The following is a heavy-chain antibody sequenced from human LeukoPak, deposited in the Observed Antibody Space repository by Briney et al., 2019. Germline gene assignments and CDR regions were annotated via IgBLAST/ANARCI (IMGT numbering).Heavy chain of an antibody. D-gene: IGHD3-9*01. Sequence: PSETLSLTCTVSGGSMHLFYWTWIRQSPGKGLEWIGNIYHIGYTEYNPSLKSRVTISIDTSNNQFSLTLTSVTAADTAVYYCARLPYYDILTGTMGDWGQGTLVTVSS. V-gene: IGHV4-59*01. CDR2: IYHIGYT. J-gene: IGHJ4*02. CDR3: ARLPYYDILTGTMGD. CDR1: GGSMHLFY.